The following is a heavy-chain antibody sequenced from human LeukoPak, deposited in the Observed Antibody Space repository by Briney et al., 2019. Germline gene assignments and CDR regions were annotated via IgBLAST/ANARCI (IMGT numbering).Heavy chain of an antibody. J-gene: IGHJ5*02. D-gene: IGHD3-10*01. CDR2: IYPGDSDT. CDR3: ARYYYGSGRGANWFDP. V-gene: IGHV5-51*01. Sequence: GESLKISCKGSGYSFTSYWIGWVRQMPGKGLEWWGIIYPGDSDTRYSPSFQGQVTISADKSISTAYLQWSSLKASDTAMYYCARYYYGSGRGANWFDPWGQGTLVTVSS. CDR1: GYSFTSYW.